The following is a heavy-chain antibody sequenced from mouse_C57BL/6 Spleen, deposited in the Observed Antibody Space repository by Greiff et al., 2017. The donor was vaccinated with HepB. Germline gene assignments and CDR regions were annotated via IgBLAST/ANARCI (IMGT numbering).Heavy chain of an antibody. CDR2: INPGSGGT. V-gene: IGHV1-54*01. Sequence: VKLMESGAELVRPGTSVKVSCKASGYAFTNYLIEWVKQRPGQGLEWIGVINPGSGGTNYNEKFKGKATLTADKSSSTAYMQLSSLTSEDSAVYFCARFDYDDPYFDYWGQGTTLTVSS. D-gene: IGHD2-4*01. CDR3: ARFDYDDPYFDY. J-gene: IGHJ2*01. CDR1: GYAFTNYL.